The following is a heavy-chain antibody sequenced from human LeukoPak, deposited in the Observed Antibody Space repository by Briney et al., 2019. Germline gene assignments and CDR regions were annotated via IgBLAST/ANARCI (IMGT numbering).Heavy chain of an antibody. Sequence: PSGTLSLTCAVYGGSFSGYYWSWIRQPPGKGLEWIGEINHSGSTNYNPSLKSRVTISVDTSKNQFSLKLSSVTAADTAVYYCARGPGAAAGTELAIWGQGTMVIVSS. CDR3: ARGPGAAAGTELAI. CDR1: GGSFSGYY. V-gene: IGHV4-34*01. D-gene: IGHD6-13*01. J-gene: IGHJ3*02. CDR2: INHSGST.